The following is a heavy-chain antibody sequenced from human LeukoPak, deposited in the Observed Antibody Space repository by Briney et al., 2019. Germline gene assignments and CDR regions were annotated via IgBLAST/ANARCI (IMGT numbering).Heavy chain of an antibody. Sequence: SETLSLTCTVSGGSISSSSYYWSWIRQPAGKGLEWIGRIYTSGSTNYNPSLKSRVTMSVDTSKNQFSLKLSSVTAADTAVYYCARVYGDGVDYWGQGTLVTVSS. V-gene: IGHV4-61*02. CDR2: IYTSGST. CDR3: ARVYGDGVDY. D-gene: IGHD4-17*01. CDR1: GGSISSSSYY. J-gene: IGHJ4*02.